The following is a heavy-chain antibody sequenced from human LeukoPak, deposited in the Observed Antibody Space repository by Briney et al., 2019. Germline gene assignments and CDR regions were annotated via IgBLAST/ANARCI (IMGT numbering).Heavy chain of an antibody. J-gene: IGHJ3*02. D-gene: IGHD3-22*01. V-gene: IGHV3-30*14. CDR3: ARINFYYGSSGYAAKFVYPNAFDT. CDR2: ISYDGSNK. Sequence: PGGSLRLSCAASGFTFSSYAMHWVRQAPGKGLEWVAVISYDGSNKYYADSVKGRFTISRDNSKNTLYLQMNSLRVEDTAVYYCARINFYYGSSGYAAKFVYPNAFDTWGQGTMVTVSS. CDR1: GFTFSSYA.